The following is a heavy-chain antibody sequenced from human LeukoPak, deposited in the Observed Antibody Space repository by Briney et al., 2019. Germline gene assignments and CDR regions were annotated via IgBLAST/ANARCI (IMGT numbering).Heavy chain of an antibody. D-gene: IGHD2-2*01. CDR1: GYTFTSYG. CDR2: ISAYNGNT. J-gene: IGHJ4*02. V-gene: IGHV1-18*01. Sequence: ASVRVSCRASGYTFTSYGISWVRQAPGQGREGMGWISAYNGNTNYAQKLQGRVTMTTDTSASTAYMELRSVRSDDTAVYYCARIGEGRYQLLFPGYYFDYWGQGTLVTVSS. CDR3: ARIGEGRYQLLFPGYYFDY.